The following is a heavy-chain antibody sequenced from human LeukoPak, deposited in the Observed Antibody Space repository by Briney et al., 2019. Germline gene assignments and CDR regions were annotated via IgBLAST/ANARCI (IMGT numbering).Heavy chain of an antibody. CDR1: GGSFSGYY. CDR2: INHSGGT. Sequence: PSETLSLTCAVYGGSFSGYYWSWIRQPPGKGLEWIGEINHSGGTNYNPSLKSRVTISLDTSKNHFSLKLTSVTAADTAVYYCARDGNYYDSSGYGVDIWGQGTMVTVSS. V-gene: IGHV4-34*01. J-gene: IGHJ3*02. D-gene: IGHD3-22*01. CDR3: ARDGNYYDSSGYGVDI.